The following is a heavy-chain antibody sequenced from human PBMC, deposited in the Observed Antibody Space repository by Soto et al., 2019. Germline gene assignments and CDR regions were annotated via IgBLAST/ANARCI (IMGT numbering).Heavy chain of an antibody. Sequence: SETLSLTCTVSGGSINYYYWSWIRQPPGRGLEWIGYITYSGNTNYNPFLKSRVSISLDTSRNQFSLMLSSVTAADTAVYYCARDRLGSGSYLAFDPWGQGTLVTVSS. D-gene: IGHD3-10*01. CDR3: ARDRLGSGSYLAFDP. J-gene: IGHJ5*02. CDR2: ITYSGNT. V-gene: IGHV4-59*01. CDR1: GGSINYYY.